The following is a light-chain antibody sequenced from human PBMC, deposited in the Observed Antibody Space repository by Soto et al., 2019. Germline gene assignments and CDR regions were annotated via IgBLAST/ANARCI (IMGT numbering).Light chain of an antibody. Sequence: DIQLTQSPSFLSASVGDRVTITCRASQGINDYLAWYQQKPGKAPKLLIYAASTLQSEVPSRFSGSASGTAFTLTISSLQPEDFATYYCQQFNTYPLTFAGGTKVEVK. CDR2: AAS. CDR3: QQFNTYPLT. J-gene: IGKJ4*01. V-gene: IGKV1-9*01. CDR1: QGINDY.